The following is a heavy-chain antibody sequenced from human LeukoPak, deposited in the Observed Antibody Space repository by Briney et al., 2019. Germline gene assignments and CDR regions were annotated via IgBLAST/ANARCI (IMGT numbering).Heavy chain of an antibody. CDR1: GYSISSGYY. CDR3: AREGAHAFDI. CDR2: IYHSGST. Sequence: SETLSLTCTVSGYSISSGYYWGWIRQPPGKGLEWIGSIYHSGSTYYNPSLKSRVTISVDTSKNQFSLKLSSMTAADTAVYYCAREGAHAFDIWGQGTMVTVSS. D-gene: IGHD4/OR15-4a*01. V-gene: IGHV4-38-2*02. J-gene: IGHJ3*02.